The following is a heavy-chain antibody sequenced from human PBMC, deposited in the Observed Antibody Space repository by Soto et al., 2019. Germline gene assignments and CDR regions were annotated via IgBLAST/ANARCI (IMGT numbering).Heavy chain of an antibody. V-gene: IGHV4-59*08. Sequence: SETLSLTFTVSGGSLRRYYCSGFRQPPGKGLEWVGYINYSGGTFYNPSLKSRVTMSVDTSNNQYSLMVNSVTATDTAVYYCARQGFGELHGLVDVWGQGTTVTVSS. CDR3: ARQGFGELHGLVDV. CDR2: INYSGGT. D-gene: IGHD3-10*01. CDR1: GGSLRRYY. J-gene: IGHJ6*02.